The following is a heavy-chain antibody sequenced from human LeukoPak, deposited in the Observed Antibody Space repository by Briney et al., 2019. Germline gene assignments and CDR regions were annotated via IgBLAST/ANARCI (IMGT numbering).Heavy chain of an antibody. J-gene: IGHJ4*02. Sequence: GGSLRLSCAATALTLSGYWMYWVRQAPGKGLEWVASIKPDGSEKYYVDSVKGRFTISRDNAKKSLYLQMTSLRDEDTAVYYCARGSCGYSRQGTLVTVSS. CDR3: ARGSCGY. CDR1: ALTLSGYW. V-gene: IGHV3-7*04. D-gene: IGHD2-21*01. CDR2: IKPDGSEK.